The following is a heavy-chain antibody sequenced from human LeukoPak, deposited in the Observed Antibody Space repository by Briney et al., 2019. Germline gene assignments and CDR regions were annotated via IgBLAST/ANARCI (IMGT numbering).Heavy chain of an antibody. V-gene: IGHV3-53*01. CDR3: ARRGSTRSYGYWSDP. CDR1: GFTVSSNY. J-gene: IGHJ5*02. D-gene: IGHD1-26*01. Sequence: QPGGSLRLSCAASGFTVSSNYMSWVRQAPGKGLEWVSVIYSGGSTYYADSVKGRFTISRDNSKNTLYLQMNSLRAEDTAVYYCARRGSTRSYGYWSDPWGQGTLVTVSS. CDR2: IYSGGST.